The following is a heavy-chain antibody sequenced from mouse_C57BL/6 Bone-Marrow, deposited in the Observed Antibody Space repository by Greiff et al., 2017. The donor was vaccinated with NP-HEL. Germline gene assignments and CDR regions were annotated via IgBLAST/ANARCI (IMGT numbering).Heavy chain of an antibody. J-gene: IGHJ1*03. Sequence: QVQLQQPGAELVKPGASVKMSCKASGYTFTSYWITWVKQRPGQGLEWIGDIYPGSGSTNYNEKFKSKATLTVDTSSSTAYMQLSSLTSEDSAVYYCARWEAYYGNYEGVFWYFDVWGTGTTVTVSS. CDR1: GYTFTSYW. CDR3: ARWEAYYGNYEGVFWYFDV. CDR2: IYPGSGST. D-gene: IGHD2-10*01. V-gene: IGHV1-55*01.